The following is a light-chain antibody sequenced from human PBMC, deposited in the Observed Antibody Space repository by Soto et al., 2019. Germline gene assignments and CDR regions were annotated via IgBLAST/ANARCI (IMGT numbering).Light chain of an antibody. Sequence: EIVMTQSPATLSVSPGERATLSCRASQSVSSNLAWYQQKPGQAPRLLIYGASTRATGIPARFSGSGSGTEFTLTISSLQSEDIATYYCQQYDNLPPTFGGGTKVEIK. CDR2: GAS. CDR1: QSVSSN. CDR3: QQYDNLPPT. V-gene: IGKV3D-15*01. J-gene: IGKJ4*01.